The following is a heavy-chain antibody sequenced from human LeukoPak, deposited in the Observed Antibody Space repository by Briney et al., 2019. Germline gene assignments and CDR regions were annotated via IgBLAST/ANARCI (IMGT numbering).Heavy chain of an antibody. CDR2: IYSSGSS. Sequence: SETLSLTCCVSGASISFGGYYWSWIRQHPGKGLEWIGYIYSSGSSYYNPSLKSRLVISADTSKNQFFLNMTSVTAADTAVYYCAREVGQGHFDPWGPGTLVIVSS. CDR3: AREVGQGHFDP. J-gene: IGHJ5*02. CDR1: GASISFGGYY. V-gene: IGHV4-31*03.